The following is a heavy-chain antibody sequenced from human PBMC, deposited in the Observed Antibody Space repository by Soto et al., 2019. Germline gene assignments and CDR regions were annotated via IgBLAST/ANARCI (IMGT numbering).Heavy chain of an antibody. J-gene: IGHJ6*02. Sequence: GASVKVSGKASGGTFSSYAISWVRQAPGQGLEWMGGIIPIFGTANYAQKFQGRVTITADKSTSTAYMELSSLRSEDTAVYYCARVNDSSGYLYYYYGMDVWGQGTTVTVSS. D-gene: IGHD3-22*01. V-gene: IGHV1-69*06. CDR3: ARVNDSSGYLYYYYGMDV. CDR1: GGTFSSYA. CDR2: IIPIFGTA.